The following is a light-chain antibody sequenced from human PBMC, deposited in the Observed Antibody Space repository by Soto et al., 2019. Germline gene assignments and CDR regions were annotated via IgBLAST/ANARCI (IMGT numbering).Light chain of an antibody. CDR1: SSDIGGYNY. CDR3: SSYTSGSTFYV. V-gene: IGLV2-14*01. CDR2: DVS. Sequence: VLTQPASVSGSPGQSITISCTGTSSDIGGYNYVSWFQQHPGKAPKLMISDVSNRPSGVSNRFSGSKSGNTASLTISGLQAEDEADYYCSSYTSGSTFYVFGTGTKVTVL. J-gene: IGLJ1*01.